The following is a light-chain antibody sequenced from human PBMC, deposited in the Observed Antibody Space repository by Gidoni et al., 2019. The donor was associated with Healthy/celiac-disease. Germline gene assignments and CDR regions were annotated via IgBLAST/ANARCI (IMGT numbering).Light chain of an antibody. J-gene: IGKJ2*01. CDR2: DAS. V-gene: IGKV3-11*01. Sequence: EIVLTQSPATLSLSPGERATLSCRASQSVSSYLAWYQQKPGQAPRLLIYDASNRATGIPAMFSGSGSGTDFTLTISSLEPEDFAFYYCQQRSNWPPYTFGQGTKLEIK. CDR1: QSVSSY. CDR3: QQRSNWPPYT.